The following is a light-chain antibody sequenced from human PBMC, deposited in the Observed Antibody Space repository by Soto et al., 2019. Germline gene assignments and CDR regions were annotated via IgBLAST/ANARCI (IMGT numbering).Light chain of an antibody. CDR1: QSFRGL. Sequence: EVVLTQSPVTLSLSPGERATLSCRASQSFRGLLAWYQRKPGQAPRLLIYDAYNRATGIPPRFSGSGSGTDFTLTISRLEPEDFAVYYCQQYVRSPWTFGQGTKVDIK. V-gene: IGKV3-11*01. CDR3: QQYVRSPWT. J-gene: IGKJ1*01. CDR2: DAY.